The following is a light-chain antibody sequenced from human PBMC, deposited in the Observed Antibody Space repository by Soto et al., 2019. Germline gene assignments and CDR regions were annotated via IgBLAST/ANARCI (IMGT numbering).Light chain of an antibody. J-gene: IGLJ1*01. CDR1: SSDVGGYNL. CDR3: CSYAGSSAV. Sequence: QSVLTQPASVSGSPGQSITISCTGTSSDVGGYNLVSWYQQHPGKAPKLMIYEVSKRPSGVSNRFSGSKSGNTASLTISGLQAEDEADYYCCSYAGSSAVFGTGTKLTVL. V-gene: IGLV2-23*02. CDR2: EVS.